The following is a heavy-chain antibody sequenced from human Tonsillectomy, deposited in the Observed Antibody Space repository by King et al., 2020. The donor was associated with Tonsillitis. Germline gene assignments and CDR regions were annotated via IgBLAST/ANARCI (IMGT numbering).Heavy chain of an antibody. CDR1: GFTFDDYA. CDR3: AKGKRLEGRGNAFDI. V-gene: IGHV3-9*01. D-gene: IGHD3-3*01. Sequence: VQLVESGGGLVQPGRSLRLSCAASGFTFDDYAIHWVRLAPGKALEWVSGIIWNRGSIGYADSVKGRVTSSRDNAKNSLYLQMNSLSAEDTALYYCAKGKRLEGRGNAFDIWGEGTMVTVSS. CDR2: IIWNRGSI. J-gene: IGHJ3*02.